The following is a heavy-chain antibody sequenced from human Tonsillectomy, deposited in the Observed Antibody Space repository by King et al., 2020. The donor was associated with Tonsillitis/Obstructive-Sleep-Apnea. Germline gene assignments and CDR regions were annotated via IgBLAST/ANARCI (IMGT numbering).Heavy chain of an antibody. CDR1: GYTFTSYG. Sequence: VQLVQSGVEVKKPGASVKVSCKASGYTFTSYGICWVRQAPGQGLEWMGWISTYNRNTNYAQKFQGRVTMTTDTSTNTAYMELRSLRFDDTAVYYCARGDRVAAAGPDYWGQGTLVTVSS. CDR3: ARGDRVAAAGPDY. J-gene: IGHJ4*02. D-gene: IGHD6-13*01. V-gene: IGHV1-18*01. CDR2: ISTYNRNT.